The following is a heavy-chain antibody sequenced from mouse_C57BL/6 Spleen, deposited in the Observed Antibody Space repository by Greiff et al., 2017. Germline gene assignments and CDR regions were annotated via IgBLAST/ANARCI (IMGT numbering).Heavy chain of an antibody. CDR2: IDPEDGDT. CDR1: GFNIKDYY. CDR3: TPGSSGYVLDY. J-gene: IGHJ2*01. D-gene: IGHD3-2*02. V-gene: IGHV14-1*01. Sequence: EVQLQQSGAELVRPGASVKLSCTASGFNIKDYYMHWVKQRPEQGLEWIGRIDPEDGDTEYAPKFQGKATMTADTSSNTAYLQLSSLTSEDTAVYYCTPGSSGYVLDYWGQGTTLTVSS.